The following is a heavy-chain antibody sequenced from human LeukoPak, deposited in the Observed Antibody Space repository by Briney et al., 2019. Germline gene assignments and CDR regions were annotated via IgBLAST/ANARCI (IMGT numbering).Heavy chain of an antibody. CDR3: ARDPVPATARHFDY. Sequence: GGSLRLSCAASGFTYSSYAMHWVRQAPGKGLEWVAVTSSDGNIKYYADSVKGRFTISRDNSKNTLYLQMNSLRGEDTGVYYCARDPVPATARHFDYWGQGTLVTVSS. CDR1: GFTYSSYA. CDR2: TSSDGNIK. J-gene: IGHJ4*02. V-gene: IGHV3-30-3*01. D-gene: IGHD1-1*01.